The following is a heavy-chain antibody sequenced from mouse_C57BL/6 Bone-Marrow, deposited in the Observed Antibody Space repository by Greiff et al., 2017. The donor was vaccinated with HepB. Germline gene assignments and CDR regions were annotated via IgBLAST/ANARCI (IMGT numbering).Heavy chain of an antibody. D-gene: IGHD1-1*01. V-gene: IGHV1-55*01. CDR1: GYTFTSYW. CDR3: ARSYYGSRIYAMDY. CDR2: IYPGSGST. J-gene: IGHJ4*01. Sequence: VQLQQPGAELVKPGASVKMSCKASGYTFTSYWITWVKQRPGKGLEWIGDIYPGSGSTNYNEKFKSKATLTVDTSSSTAYMQLSSLTSEDSAVYYCARSYYGSRIYAMDYWGQGASVTVSS.